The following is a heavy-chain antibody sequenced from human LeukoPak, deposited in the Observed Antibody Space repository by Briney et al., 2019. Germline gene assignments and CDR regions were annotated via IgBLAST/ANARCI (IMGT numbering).Heavy chain of an antibody. D-gene: IGHD3-22*01. J-gene: IGHJ4*02. V-gene: IGHV3-23*01. CDR2: ISDSGGRT. CDR1: GIPLSNYG. CDR3: AKRGVVIRVILVGFHKEAYYFDS. Sequence: GGSLRLSCAVSGIPLSNYGMSWVRQAPGKGLEWFAGISDSGGRTNYADSVKGRFTIFRDNPKNTLYLQMNSLRAEDTAVYFCAKRGVVIRVILVGFHKEAYYFDSWGQGALVTVSS.